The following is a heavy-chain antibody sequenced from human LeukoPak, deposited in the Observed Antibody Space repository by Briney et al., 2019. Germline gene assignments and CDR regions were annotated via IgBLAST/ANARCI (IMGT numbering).Heavy chain of an antibody. J-gene: IGHJ4*02. Sequence: PGGSLRLSCAVSGFTLTNYAMSWVRQAPGKGLEWVSTISGSGGSTYYADSVKGRFTISRDNSKNTLYLQMNSLKTEDTAVYYCIAMEVLRYFDWLFPLDYWGQGTLVTVSS. CDR3: IAMEVLRYFDWLFPLDY. CDR2: ISGSGGST. V-gene: IGHV3-23*01. D-gene: IGHD3-9*01. CDR1: GFTLTNYA.